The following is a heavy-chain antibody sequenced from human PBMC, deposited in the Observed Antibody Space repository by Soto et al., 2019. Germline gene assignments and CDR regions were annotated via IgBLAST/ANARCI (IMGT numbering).Heavy chain of an antibody. V-gene: IGHV3-23*01. D-gene: IGHD6-13*01. CDR2: ISGSGGST. CDR3: AKEMGSPIYYYYGMDV. CDR1: GFTFSSYA. Sequence: GGSLRLSCAASGFTFSSYAMSWVRQAPGKGLEWVSAISGSGGSTYYADSVKGRFTISRDNSKNTLYLQMNSLRAEDTAVYYCAKEMGSPIYYYYGMDVCGQGTTVTVSS. J-gene: IGHJ6*01.